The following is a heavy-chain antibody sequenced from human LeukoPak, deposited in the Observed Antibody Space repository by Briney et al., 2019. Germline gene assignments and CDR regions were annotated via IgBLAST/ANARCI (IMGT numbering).Heavy chain of an antibody. Sequence: GGSLRLSCAASGFTFDDYAMHWVRQAPGKGLEWVSGISWNSGSIGYADSVKGRFTISRDNAKNSLYLQMNSLRAEDTALYYCAKTWFGELTHFDYWGQGTLVTVSS. V-gene: IGHV3-9*01. CDR3: AKTWFGELTHFDY. CDR1: GFTFDDYA. J-gene: IGHJ4*02. CDR2: ISWNSGSI. D-gene: IGHD3-10*01.